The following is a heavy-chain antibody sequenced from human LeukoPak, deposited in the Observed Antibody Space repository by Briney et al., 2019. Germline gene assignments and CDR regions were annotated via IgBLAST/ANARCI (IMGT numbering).Heavy chain of an antibody. J-gene: IGHJ4*02. CDR2: ISWNSGSI. CDR3: AKATQWLVKRTYFDY. D-gene: IGHD6-19*01. CDR1: GFTFGDYA. V-gene: IGHV3-9*01. Sequence: GRALRLSCAASGFTFGDYAMHWVRQAPGKGLEWVSGISWNSGSIGYADSVKGRFTISRDNAKNSLYLQMNSLRAEDTAVYYCAKATQWLVKRTYFDYWGQGTLVTVSS.